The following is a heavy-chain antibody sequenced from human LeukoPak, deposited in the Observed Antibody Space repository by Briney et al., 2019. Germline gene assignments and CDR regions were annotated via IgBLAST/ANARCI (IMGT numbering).Heavy chain of an antibody. D-gene: IGHD3-16*01. CDR3: ARHTLIWGFDY. CDR1: GYTLTELS. CDR2: ISAYNGNT. V-gene: IGHV1-18*01. J-gene: IGHJ4*02. Sequence: ASVKVSCKVSGYTLTELSMHWVRQAPGQGLEWMGWISAYNGNTNYAQKLQGRVTMTTDTSTSTAYMELRSLRSDDTAVYYCARHTLIWGFDYWGQGTLVTVSS.